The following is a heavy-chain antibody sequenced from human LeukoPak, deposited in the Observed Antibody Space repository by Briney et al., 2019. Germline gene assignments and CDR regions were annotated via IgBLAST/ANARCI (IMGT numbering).Heavy chain of an antibody. J-gene: IGHJ3*02. CDR2: INSDGSST. D-gene: IGHD3-22*01. Sequence: PGGSLRLSCAATGFTFSSFEMNWVRQAPGKGLVWVSRINSDGSSTSYADSVKGRFTISRDNAKNTLYLQMNSLRAEDTAVYHCAKRITMIVVGDAFDIWGQGTMVTVSS. CDR1: GFTFSSFE. CDR3: AKRITMIVVGDAFDI. V-gene: IGHV3-74*01.